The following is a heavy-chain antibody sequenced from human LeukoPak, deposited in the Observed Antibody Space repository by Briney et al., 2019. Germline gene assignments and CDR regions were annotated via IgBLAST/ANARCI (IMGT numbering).Heavy chain of an antibody. CDR2: ITTGGTR. V-gene: IGHV3-23*01. Sequence: GSLRLSCPASGXSFSSYAMTWVRQAPGQGMEWVSGITTGGTRYDADSVKGRFTISRDNSKKTLYLQMNSLRAEDTAVYYCARGGQQLVPRYYYYGMDVWGQGTTVTVSS. D-gene: IGHD6-13*01. J-gene: IGHJ6*02. CDR3: ARGGQQLVPRYYYYGMDV. CDR1: GXSFSSYA.